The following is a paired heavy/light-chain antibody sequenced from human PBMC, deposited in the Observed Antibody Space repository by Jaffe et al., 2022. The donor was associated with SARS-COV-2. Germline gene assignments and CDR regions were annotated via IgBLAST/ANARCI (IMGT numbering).Light chain of an antibody. CDR3: QSYDSSLSGPLYV. V-gene: IGLV1-40*01. CDR2: GNS. CDR1: SSNIGAGYD. Sequence: QSVLTQPPSVSGAPGQRVTISCTGSSSNIGAGYDVHWYQQLPGTAPKLLIYGNSNRPSGVPDRFSGSKSGTSASLAITGLQAEDEADYYCQSYDSSLSGPLYVFGTGTKVTVL. J-gene: IGLJ1*01.
Heavy chain of an antibody. CDR2: ISGSGGST. J-gene: IGHJ4*02. CDR3: AKSRGGPRAYSSGWDGLDY. V-gene: IGHV3-23*01. CDR1: GFTFSSYA. D-gene: IGHD6-19*01. Sequence: EVQLLESGGGLVQPGGSLRLSCAASGFTFSSYAMSWVRQAPGKGLEWVSAISGSGGSTYYADSVKGRFTISRDNSKNTLYLQMNSLRAEDTAVYYCAKSRGGPRAYSSGWDGLDYWGQGTLVTVSS.